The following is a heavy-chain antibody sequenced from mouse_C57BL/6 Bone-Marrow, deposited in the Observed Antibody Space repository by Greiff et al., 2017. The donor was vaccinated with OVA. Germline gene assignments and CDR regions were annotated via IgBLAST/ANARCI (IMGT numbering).Heavy chain of an antibody. J-gene: IGHJ4*01. V-gene: IGHV1-61*01. CDR3: ARGPMINYAMDY. CDR2: IYPSDSET. CDR1: GYTFTSYW. Sequence: VKLQQPGAELVRPGSSVKLSCKASGYTFTSYWMDWVKQRPGQGLEWIGNIYPSDSETHYNQKFKDKATLTVDKSSSTAYMQLSSLTSEDSAVYYCARGPMINYAMDYWGQGTSVTVSS. D-gene: IGHD2-4*01.